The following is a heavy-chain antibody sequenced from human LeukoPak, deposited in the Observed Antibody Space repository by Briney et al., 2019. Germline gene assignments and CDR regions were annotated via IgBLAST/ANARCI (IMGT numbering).Heavy chain of an antibody. CDR1: NYSITSGYF. Sequence: SETLSLTCAVSNYSITSGYFWGWIRQPPGKGLEWIASIYHSGTTYYNPSLRNRVTLFVDTSKNQFSLKLTSLTAADAAVYYCARDGVFHDSDGYSFDYWGQGTLVTVSS. CDR2: IYHSGTT. D-gene: IGHD3-22*01. CDR3: ARDGVFHDSDGYSFDY. J-gene: IGHJ4*02. V-gene: IGHV4-38-2*02.